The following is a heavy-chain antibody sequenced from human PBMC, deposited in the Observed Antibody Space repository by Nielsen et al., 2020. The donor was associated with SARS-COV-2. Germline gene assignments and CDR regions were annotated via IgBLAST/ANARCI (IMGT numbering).Heavy chain of an antibody. CDR2: IYSGGST. Sequence: GESLKISCAASGFTVSSNYMSWVRQAPGKGLEWVSVIYSGGSTYYADSVKGRFTISRHNSKNTLYLQMNSLRAEDTAVYYCARVYCSSTSCYTREYYFDYWGQGTLVTVSS. V-gene: IGHV3-53*04. CDR3: ARVYCSSTSCYTREYYFDY. CDR1: GFTVSSNY. D-gene: IGHD2-2*02. J-gene: IGHJ4*02.